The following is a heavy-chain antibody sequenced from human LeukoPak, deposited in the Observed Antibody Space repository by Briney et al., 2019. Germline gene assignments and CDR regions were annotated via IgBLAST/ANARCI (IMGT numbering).Heavy chain of an antibody. Sequence: SVKVFCKASGGTFSCYTISWVRQAPGQGLEWMGRIIPILGIANYAQKFQGRVTITADKSTSTAYMKLSSLRSEDTAVYYCARDPPERDEYQLLSNWFDPWGQGTLVTVSS. J-gene: IGHJ5*02. CDR1: GGTFSCYT. CDR2: IIPILGIA. CDR3: ARDPPERDEYQLLSNWFDP. D-gene: IGHD2-2*01. V-gene: IGHV1-69*04.